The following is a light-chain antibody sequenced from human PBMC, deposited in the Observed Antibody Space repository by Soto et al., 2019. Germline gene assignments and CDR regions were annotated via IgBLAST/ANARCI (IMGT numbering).Light chain of an antibody. CDR1: QSIRSY. CDR3: QHYNNWPPDYT. Sequence: EVVLTQSPATLSVSPGETATLSCRASQSIRSYLAWYQQKAGQAPRLLIYGASMRATGVPTRFSGSGSGTEFTLTISSLQSEDFALYYRQHYNNWPPDYTFGQGTKVDIK. J-gene: IGKJ2*01. CDR2: GAS. V-gene: IGKV3-15*01.